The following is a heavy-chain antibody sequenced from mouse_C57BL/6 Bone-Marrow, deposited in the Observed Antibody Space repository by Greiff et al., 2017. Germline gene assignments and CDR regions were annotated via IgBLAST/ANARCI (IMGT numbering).Heavy chain of an antibody. CDR1: GFTFSSYG. CDR2: ISSGGSYT. J-gene: IGHJ4*01. CDR3: ARLGDY. V-gene: IGHV5-6*01. Sequence: EVKLVESGGDLVKPGGSLKLSCAASGFTFSSYGMSWVRQTPDKRLEWVATISSGGSYTYYPDSVKGRFTISRDHAKNTLYLQVSSLKSEDTAMYYCARLGDYWGQGTSVTVSS.